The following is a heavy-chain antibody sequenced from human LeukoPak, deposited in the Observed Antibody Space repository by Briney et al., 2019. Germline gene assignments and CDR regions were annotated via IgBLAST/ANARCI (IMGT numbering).Heavy chain of an antibody. J-gene: IGHJ3*02. CDR3: ARDPSIVDAFDI. CDR1: GGSISSYY. CDR2: IYYRRST. V-gene: IGHV4-59*01. Sequence: HSETLSLNCTVSGGSISSYYWSWIRQPPGQGLEWIGYIYYRRSTNYNPSLKTRVNILVDTSKNQFSLKLSSVTAADTAVYYCARDPSIVDAFDIWGQGTMVTVSS. D-gene: IGHD1-26*01.